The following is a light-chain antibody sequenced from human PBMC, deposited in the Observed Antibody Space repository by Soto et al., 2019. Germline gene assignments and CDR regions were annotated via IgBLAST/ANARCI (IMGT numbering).Light chain of an antibody. CDR2: DAS. J-gene: IGKJ5*01. CDR3: QQYENLPIT. V-gene: IGKV1-33*01. CDR1: QDINIY. Sequence: DIQMTQSPSSLSASVGDRVTITCQASQDINIYLNWYQQKSGEAPNLLIYDASSLNTGVPSRFSGSGSGTDFTFTISSLQAEDIATYYCQQYENLPITFGQGTRLDIK.